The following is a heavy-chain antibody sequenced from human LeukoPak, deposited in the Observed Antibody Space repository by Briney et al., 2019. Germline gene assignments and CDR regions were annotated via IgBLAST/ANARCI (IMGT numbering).Heavy chain of an antibody. D-gene: IGHD3-22*01. Sequence: SETLSLTCAVYGGSFSGYYWTWIRQSPGKGLEWIGEINPSGSTYYNPSLKSRLTISRDTSKNQISLRLSSVTAADTAVYYCARGRQEISMILVVMTGVSYYLDVWSKGTTVTVS. CDR2: INPSGST. CDR3: ARGRQEISMILVVMTGVSYYLDV. CDR1: GGSFSGYY. J-gene: IGHJ6*03. V-gene: IGHV4-34*01.